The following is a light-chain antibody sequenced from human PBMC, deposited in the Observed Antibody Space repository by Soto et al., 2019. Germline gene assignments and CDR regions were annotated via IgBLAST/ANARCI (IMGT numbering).Light chain of an antibody. CDR1: QRVISDY. Sequence: EIVLTQSPGTLSLSPGERATLSCRASQRVISDYLAWYQQKPGQAPRLLIYGASNRATGIPDRFSGSGSGTDFTLTISRLEPEDFAVYYCQQRSNWLWTFGQGTKVEIK. J-gene: IGKJ1*01. CDR3: QQRSNWLWT. CDR2: GAS. V-gene: IGKV3D-20*02.